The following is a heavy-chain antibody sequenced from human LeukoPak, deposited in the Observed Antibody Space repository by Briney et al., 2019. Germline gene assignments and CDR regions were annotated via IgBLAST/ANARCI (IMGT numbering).Heavy chain of an antibody. CDR1: GYNFNNFW. CDR3: ARSRYDYIWGSDKFFDY. Sequence: GEPLMISCQISGYNFNNFWIGWVRQMPGRGLEWMGLIYPGDSDTKYSPPFQGQVTITVETSIRTAYLQWRSLKAADSAVYFCARSRYDYIWGSDKFFDYWGQGTRVTVSA. D-gene: IGHD3-16*01. CDR2: IYPGDSDT. V-gene: IGHV5-51*01. J-gene: IGHJ4*02.